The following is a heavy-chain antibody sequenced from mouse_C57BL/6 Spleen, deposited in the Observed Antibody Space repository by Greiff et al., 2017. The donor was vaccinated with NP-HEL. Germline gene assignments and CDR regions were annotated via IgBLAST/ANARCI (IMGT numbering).Heavy chain of an antibody. Sequence: VQLKESGGGLVKPGGSLKLSCAASGFTFSDYGMHWVRQAPEKGLEWVAYISSGSSTIYYADTVKGRFTISRDNAKNTLFLQMTSLRSEDTAMYYCASLYGYDEGFAYWGQGTLVTVSA. CDR1: GFTFSDYG. CDR2: ISSGSSTI. CDR3: ASLYGYDEGFAY. V-gene: IGHV5-17*01. D-gene: IGHD2-2*01. J-gene: IGHJ3*01.